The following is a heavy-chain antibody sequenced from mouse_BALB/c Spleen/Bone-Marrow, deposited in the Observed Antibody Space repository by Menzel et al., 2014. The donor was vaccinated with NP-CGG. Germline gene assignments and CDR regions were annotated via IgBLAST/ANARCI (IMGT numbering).Heavy chain of an antibody. J-gene: IGHJ4*01. CDR1: GYAFTNYL. Sequence: QVQLKQSGAELVRPGTSVKVSCKASGYAFTNYLIEWVKQRPGQGLEWIGVINPGSGGTNYNEKFKGKATLTADKSSSTAYMQLSSLTSVDSAVYFCARSLLRLQNAMDYWGQGTSVTVSS. D-gene: IGHD1-2*01. V-gene: IGHV1-54*01. CDR2: INPGSGGT. CDR3: ARSLLRLQNAMDY.